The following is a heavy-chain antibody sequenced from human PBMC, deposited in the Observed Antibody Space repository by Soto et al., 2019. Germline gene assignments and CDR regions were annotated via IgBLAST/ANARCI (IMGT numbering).Heavy chain of an antibody. CDR1: GGSISIGGYY. V-gene: IGHV4-31*03. Sequence: SETLSLTCTVSGGSISIGGYYWNWIRQHPGKGLEWIGYIYYVGSTYYNPSLKSRVTISLDTSKNQFSLKLSSVTAADTAVYYCARFNWYFDLWGRGTLVTVSS. CDR2: IYYVGST. CDR3: ARFNWYFDL. J-gene: IGHJ2*01.